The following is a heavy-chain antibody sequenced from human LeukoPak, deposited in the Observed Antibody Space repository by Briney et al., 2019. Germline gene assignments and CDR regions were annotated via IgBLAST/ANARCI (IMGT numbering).Heavy chain of an antibody. Sequence: PGGSLRLSCAASGFTFSSYAMHWVRRAPGKGLEWVAVISYDGSNKYYADSVKGRFTISRDNSKNTLYLQMNSLRAEDTAVYYCASLYCGGDCYRHRRTNYYYYYGMDVWGQGTTVTVSS. D-gene: IGHD2-21*02. V-gene: IGHV3-30-3*01. CDR2: ISYDGSNK. J-gene: IGHJ6*02. CDR3: ASLYCGGDCYRHRRTNYYYYYGMDV. CDR1: GFTFSSYA.